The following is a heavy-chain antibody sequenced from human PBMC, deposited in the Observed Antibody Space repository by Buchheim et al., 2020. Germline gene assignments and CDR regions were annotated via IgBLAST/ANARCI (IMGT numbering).Heavy chain of an antibody. V-gene: IGHV1-69*09. CDR2: INPILGIA. Sequence: QVQLVQSGAEVKKPGASVKVSCKASGYTFTGYYMHWVRQAPGQGLEWMGWINPILGIANYAQKFQGRVTITADKSTSTAYMELSSLRSEDTAVYYCASGLMGYCGGDCYSDYWGQGTL. D-gene: IGHD2-21*02. CDR1: GYTFTGYY. CDR3: ASGLMGYCGGDCYSDY. J-gene: IGHJ4*02.